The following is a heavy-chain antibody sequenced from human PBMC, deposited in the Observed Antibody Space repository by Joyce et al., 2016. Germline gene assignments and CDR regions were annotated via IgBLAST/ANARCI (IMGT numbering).Heavy chain of an antibody. J-gene: IGHJ6*02. CDR3: TKQTVTGDPYYYYGMDV. V-gene: IGHV3-9*01. D-gene: IGHD7-27*01. Sequence: EVQLVESGGGLVQPGRSLRLSCAASGFAFDNYAMHWVRQVPGKGLEWVSGISWRSNAVGYAASVKGRFIISRDNAKKSLYLQMNSLRAEDTALYYCTKQTVTGDPYYYYGMDVWGQGTTVTVSS. CDR1: GFAFDNYA. CDR2: ISWRSNAV.